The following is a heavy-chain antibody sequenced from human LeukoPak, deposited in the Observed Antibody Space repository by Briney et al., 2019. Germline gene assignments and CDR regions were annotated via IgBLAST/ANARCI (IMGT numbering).Heavy chain of an antibody. CDR1: GFTFSSYG. CDR2: ISWNSGSI. V-gene: IGHV3-9*03. D-gene: IGHD3-3*01. J-gene: IGHJ3*02. CDR3: AKGTDGVVIVYDAFDI. Sequence: PGGSLRLSCAASGFTFSSYGMHWVRQAPGKGLEWVSGISWNSGSIGYADSVKGRFTISRDNAKNSLYLQMNSLRAEDMALYYCAKGTDGVVIVYDAFDIWGQGTMVTVSS.